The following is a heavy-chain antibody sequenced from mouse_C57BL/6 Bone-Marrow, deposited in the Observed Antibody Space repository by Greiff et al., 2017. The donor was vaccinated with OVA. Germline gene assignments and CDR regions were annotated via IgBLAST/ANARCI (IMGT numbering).Heavy chain of an antibody. CDR1: GYSIPSDY. V-gene: IGHV3-8*01. CDR3: ARRTTGGYAMDY. CDR2: ISYSGST. Sequence: EVMLVESGPGLAKPSQTLSLTCSVTGYSIPSDYWNWIRKFPGNKLEYMGYISYSGSTYYNPSLKSRISITRDTSKNQYYLQLNSVTTEDTATYYCARRTTGGYAMDYWGQGTSVTVSS. D-gene: IGHD1-1*01. J-gene: IGHJ4*01.